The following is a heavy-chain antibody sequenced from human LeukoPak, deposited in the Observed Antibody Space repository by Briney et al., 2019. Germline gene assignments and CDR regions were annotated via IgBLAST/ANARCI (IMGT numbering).Heavy chain of an antibody. Sequence: SQTLSLTCSVSGGSISSDDYCWNWIRQHPGKGLEWIGYIYYSGSTYYNPSLKSRVALSVDTSKNQFSLKLSSLTAADTAVYYCAKSREETRGLDAFGIWGQGTMVTVSS. CDR3: AKSREETRGLDAFGI. D-gene: IGHD6-25*01. J-gene: IGHJ3*02. V-gene: IGHV4-31*03. CDR2: IYYSGST. CDR1: GGSISSDDYC.